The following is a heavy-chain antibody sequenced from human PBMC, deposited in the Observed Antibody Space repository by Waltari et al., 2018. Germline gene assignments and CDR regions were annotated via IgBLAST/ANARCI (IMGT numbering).Heavy chain of an antibody. CDR2: VSGDSGYI. D-gene: IGHD3-10*01. V-gene: IGHV3-48*04. Sequence: EVQLVESGGGLVQPGGSLRLSCAASGMPFTTYSRNWVRQAPGKGLEWISYVSGDSGYIYYADSVRGRFTISRDNAQNSMYLQMNNLRADDTAVYYCAGIRRGFWFFDLWGRGTLVTVSS. CDR3: AGIRRGFWFFDL. CDR1: GMPFTTYS. J-gene: IGHJ2*01.